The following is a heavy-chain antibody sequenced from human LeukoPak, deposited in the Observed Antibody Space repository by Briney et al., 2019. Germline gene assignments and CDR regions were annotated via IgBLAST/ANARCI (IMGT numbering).Heavy chain of an antibody. D-gene: IGHD5-18*01. V-gene: IGHV4-4*07. CDR2: IYSSGSN. CDR1: GGSISGYF. J-gene: IGHJ4*02. Sequence: SETLSLTCTVSGGSISGYFWSWIRQPAGKGLEWIGRIYSSGSNNYNPSLKSRVTMSLDTSKNQFSLKLSSVTAADTAVYYCARARYSYGFDYWGQGTLVTVSS. CDR3: ARARYSYGFDY.